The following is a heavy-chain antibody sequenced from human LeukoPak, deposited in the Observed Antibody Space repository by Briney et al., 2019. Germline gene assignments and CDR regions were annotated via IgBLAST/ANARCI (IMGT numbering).Heavy chain of an antibody. CDR3: ARDQRGWQLLSRLRQLYWYFDL. Sequence: GGSLRLSCAASGFTFRSYSMNWVRQAPGKGLEWVSSISSSSSYIYYADSVKGRFTISRDSARNSLYLQMNSLRAEDTAVYYCARDQRGWQLLSRLRQLYWYFDLWGRGTLVTVSS. CDR1: GFTFRSYS. D-gene: IGHD1-26*01. V-gene: IGHV3-21*01. CDR2: ISSSSSYI. J-gene: IGHJ2*01.